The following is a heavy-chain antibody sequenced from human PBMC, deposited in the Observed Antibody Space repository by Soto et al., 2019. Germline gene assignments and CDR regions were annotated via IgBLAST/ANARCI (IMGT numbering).Heavy chain of an antibody. CDR2: IYYSGST. J-gene: IGHJ5*02. CDR3: ARGVAADNWFAP. V-gene: IGHV4-31*03. Sequence: NPSETLSLTCTVSGGSISSGGYYWSWIRQHPGKGLEWIGYIYYSGSTYYNPSLKSRVTISVDTSKNQFSLKLSSVTAADTAVYYCARGVAADNWFAPWGQGTLVTVSS. CDR1: GGSISSGGYY. D-gene: IGHD2-15*01.